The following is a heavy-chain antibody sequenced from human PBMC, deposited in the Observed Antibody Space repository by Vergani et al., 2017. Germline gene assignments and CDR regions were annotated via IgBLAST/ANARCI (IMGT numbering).Heavy chain of an antibody. CDR2: ISGSGGNT. CDR3: AKARDPNCKGGNCYSYYYGLDL. Sequence: VQLVESGGGVVQPGRSLRLSCAASGFTFSSYGMHWVRQAPGKGLEWVAVISGSGGNTFYTDSVKGRFTISRDNSKDTLYLQMNSLRVEDTAIYYCAKARDPNCKGGNCYSYYYGLDLWGQGTTVTVSS. J-gene: IGHJ6*02. D-gene: IGHD2-15*01. V-gene: IGHV3-23*04. CDR1: GFTFSSYG.